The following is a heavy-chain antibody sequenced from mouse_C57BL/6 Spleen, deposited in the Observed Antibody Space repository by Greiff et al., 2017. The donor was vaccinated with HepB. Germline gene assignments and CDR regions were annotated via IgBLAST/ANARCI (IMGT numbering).Heavy chain of an antibody. D-gene: IGHD2-4*01. V-gene: IGHV2-9-1*01. Sequence: VKVVESGPGLVAPSQRLSITCTVSGFSLTSYAISWVRQPPGKGLEWLGVIWTGGGTNYNSALKSRLSISKDNSKSQVFLKMNSLQTDDTARYYCARNDYDKFAYWGQGTLVTVSA. CDR2: IWTGGGT. CDR3: ARNDYDKFAY. J-gene: IGHJ3*01. CDR1: GFSLTSYA.